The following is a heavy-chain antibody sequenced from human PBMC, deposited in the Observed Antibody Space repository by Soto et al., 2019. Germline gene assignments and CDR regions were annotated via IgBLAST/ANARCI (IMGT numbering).Heavy chain of an antibody. V-gene: IGHV2-5*02. J-gene: IGHJ5*02. CDR3: PHRRGIVVVPAADNWFDP. D-gene: IGHD2-2*01. CDR1: GFSLSTSGVG. CDR2: ISWDDDK. Sequence: QITLKESGPTLVKPTQTLTLTCTFSGFSLSTSGVGVGWIRQPPGKALEWLARISWDDDKRYSPSLKSRLAITKQTDKNQVVLTMTNMDPVDTATYYCPHRRGIVVVPAADNWFDPWGQGTLVTVSS.